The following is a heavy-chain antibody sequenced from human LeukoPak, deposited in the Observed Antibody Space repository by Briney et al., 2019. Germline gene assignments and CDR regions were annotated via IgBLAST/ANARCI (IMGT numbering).Heavy chain of an antibody. CDR2: INHSGST. CDR3: ARWIVVDRQGKDV. D-gene: IGHD3-22*01. CDR1: GGSFSGYY. J-gene: IGHJ6*02. V-gene: IGHV4-34*01. Sequence: KPSETLSLTCAVYGGSFSGYYWSWIRQPPGKGLEWIGEINHSGSTNYNPSLKSRVTISVDTSKNQFSLKLSSVTAADTAVYYCARWIVVDRQGKDVWGQGTTVTVSS.